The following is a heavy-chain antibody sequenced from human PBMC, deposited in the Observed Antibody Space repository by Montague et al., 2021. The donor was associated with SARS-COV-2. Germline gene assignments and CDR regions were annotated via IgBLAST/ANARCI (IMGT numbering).Heavy chain of an antibody. J-gene: IGHJ4*02. CDR1: GFSISSGYY. V-gene: IGHV4-38-2*02. CDR3: ARSGVGIFDFSYFDS. D-gene: IGHD3-3*01. CDR2: RYQNGAT. Sequence: SETLSLTCSVSGFSISSGYYWGWIRQTPGKGLEWIGSRYQNGATYYSPSLKRPATILLDTSKNQFSLSLTSATAADTAVYYCARSGVGIFDFSYFDSWGQGSLVTVSS.